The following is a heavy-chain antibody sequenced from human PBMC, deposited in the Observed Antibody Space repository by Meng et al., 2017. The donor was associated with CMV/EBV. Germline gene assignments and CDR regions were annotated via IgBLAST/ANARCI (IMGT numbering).Heavy chain of an antibody. V-gene: IGHV3-48*04. Sequence: LSLTGAASGFTFSSYSMNWVRQAPGKGLEWVSYISSSSSTIYYADSVKGRFTISRDNAKNSLYLQMNSLRAEDTAVYYCARGSHYYGSGSYYKPSVDNWFDPWGQGTLVTVSS. CDR3: ARGSHYYGSGSYYKPSVDNWFDP. D-gene: IGHD3-10*01. CDR1: GFTFSSYS. CDR2: ISSSSSTI. J-gene: IGHJ5*02.